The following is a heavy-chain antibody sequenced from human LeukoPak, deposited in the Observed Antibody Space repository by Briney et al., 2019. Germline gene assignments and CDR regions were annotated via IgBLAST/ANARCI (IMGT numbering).Heavy chain of an antibody. CDR1: GDSVSGFY. Sequence: SETLSLTCSVSGDSVSGFYWNWIRQSPGTGLEWIGNIHYSGNSNYNPSLKSRVTMSIDTSGNQFFLKLISVTAADTAVYYCVLAPNSNWFDFWGQGTQVTVSS. CDR2: IHYSGNS. D-gene: IGHD2-8*01. CDR3: VLAPNSNWFDF. V-gene: IGHV4-59*08. J-gene: IGHJ5*01.